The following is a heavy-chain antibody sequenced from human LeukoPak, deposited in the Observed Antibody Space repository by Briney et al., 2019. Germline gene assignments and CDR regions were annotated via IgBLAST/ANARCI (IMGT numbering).Heavy chain of an antibody. CDR3: ARDQSVRLLQTSSTYFKHVFAI. V-gene: IGHV1-18*01. D-gene: IGHD6-13*01. Sequence: SVKVSCKTSVYTFTNYGISWVRQPPALGLEWMGCISAYNGNRNYEQTVQGRVTMTTDTSTSTAYMELRSLRFDDTAVYYCARDQSVRLLQTSSTYFKHVFAIWGQGSMVTVSS. J-gene: IGHJ3*02. CDR2: ISAYNGNR. CDR1: VYTFTNYG.